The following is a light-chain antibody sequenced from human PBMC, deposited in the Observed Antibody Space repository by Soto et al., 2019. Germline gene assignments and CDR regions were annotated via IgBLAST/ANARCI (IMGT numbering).Light chain of an antibody. CDR2: DNN. CDR3: GTWDSRLSAVV. CDR1: SSNIVNNY. V-gene: IGLV1-51*01. J-gene: IGLJ2*01. Sequence: QSVLTQPPSGSASPGQKVTISCSGSSSNIVNNYVSWYQQHPGTAPKLLIYDNNKRPSGIPDRFSGYKSGTSATLGITGLQTGDEGDYYCGTWDSRLSAVVFGGGTKVTVL.